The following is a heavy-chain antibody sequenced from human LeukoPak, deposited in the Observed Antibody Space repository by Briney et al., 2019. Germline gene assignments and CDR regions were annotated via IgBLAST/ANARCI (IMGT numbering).Heavy chain of an antibody. CDR2: ISSSSSHI. Sequence: GGSLRLSCAASGFSLNTYSMNWVRQAPGKGLEWVSSISSSSSHIYYADSVKGRFTISRDNAKNSLYLQMNSLRAEDTAVYYCARGETVAVYYFDYWGQGALVTVSS. J-gene: IGHJ4*02. V-gene: IGHV3-21*01. D-gene: IGHD6-19*01. CDR3: ARGETVAVYYFDY. CDR1: GFSLNTYS.